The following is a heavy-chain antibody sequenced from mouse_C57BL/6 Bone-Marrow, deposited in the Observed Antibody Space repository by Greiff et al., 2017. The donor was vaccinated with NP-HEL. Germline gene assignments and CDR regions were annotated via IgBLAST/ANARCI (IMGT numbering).Heavy chain of an antibody. CDR3: VRQEWWLLNYYAMDY. J-gene: IGHJ4*01. CDR1: GFSFNTYA. D-gene: IGHD2-3*01. Sequence: EVHLVESGGGLVQPKGSLKLSCAASGFSFNTYAMNWVRQAPGKGLEWVARIRSKSNNYATYYADSVKDRFTISRDDSESMLYLQMNNLKTEDTAMYYCVRQEWWLLNYYAMDYWGQGTSVTVSS. V-gene: IGHV10-1*01. CDR2: IRSKSNNYAT.